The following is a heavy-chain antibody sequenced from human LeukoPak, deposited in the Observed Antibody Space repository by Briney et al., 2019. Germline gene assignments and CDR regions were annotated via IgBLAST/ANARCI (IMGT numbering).Heavy chain of an antibody. CDR3: ARGSIIAALDY. CDR2: IYYSGST. D-gene: IGHD6-13*01. Sequence: SETLPLTCTVSGGSISSSSYYWGWIRQPPGKGLEWIGSIYYSGSTYYNPSLKSRVTISVDTSKNQFSLKLSSVTAADTAVYYCARGSIIAALDYWGQGTLVTVSS. V-gene: IGHV4-39*07. CDR1: GGSISSSSYY. J-gene: IGHJ4*02.